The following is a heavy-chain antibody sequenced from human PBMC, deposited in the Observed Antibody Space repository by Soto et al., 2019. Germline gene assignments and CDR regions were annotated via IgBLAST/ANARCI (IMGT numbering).Heavy chain of an antibody. Sequence: SETLSLTCTVPGGSISSSSYYWGWIRQPPGKGLEWIGTIYSSENTYYNPSLLSRVTISVDTSKNEFSLRLSSVTAADTAVYYCARLNGYCVSTNCHGYYGMDVWGQGTTVTVSS. CDR1: GGSISSSSYY. CDR3: ARLNGYCVSTNCHGYYGMDV. D-gene: IGHD2-2*03. CDR2: IYSSENT. V-gene: IGHV4-39*01. J-gene: IGHJ6*02.